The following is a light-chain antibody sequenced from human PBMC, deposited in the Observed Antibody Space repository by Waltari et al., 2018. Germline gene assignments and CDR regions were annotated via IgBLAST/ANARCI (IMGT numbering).Light chain of an antibody. J-gene: IGLJ1*01. CDR2: DVS. CDR3: SSYTSSNTLG. Sequence: QSALTQPASVSGSPGQSITISCTGTISXXXGYNXVSWYQKHTGKAPKLMIYDVSNRPSGVSNRFSVSKSGNTASLTVSGIQAEDEADYYCSSYTSSNTLGFGTGTKVTVL. V-gene: IGLV2-14*03. CDR1: ISXXXGYNX.